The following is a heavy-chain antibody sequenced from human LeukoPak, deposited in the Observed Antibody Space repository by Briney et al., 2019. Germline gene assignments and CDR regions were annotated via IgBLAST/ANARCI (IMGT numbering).Heavy chain of an antibody. Sequence: KPSETLSLTCTVSGGSISSYYWSWIRQPPGKGLEWIGYIYNSGSTNYNPSLRSRVTISVDTSKNQFSLKLSSVTAADTAVYYCARVLWFGELWSLYFDYWGQGTLVTVSS. V-gene: IGHV4-59*12. CDR1: GGSISSYY. J-gene: IGHJ4*02. D-gene: IGHD3-10*01. CDR3: ARVLWFGELWSLYFDY. CDR2: IYNSGST.